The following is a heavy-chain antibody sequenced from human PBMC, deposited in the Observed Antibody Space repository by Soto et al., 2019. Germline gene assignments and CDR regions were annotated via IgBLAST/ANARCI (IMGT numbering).Heavy chain of an antibody. CDR1: RYTFTQYG. CDR2: LIPNLGIA. V-gene: IGHV1-69*04. CDR3: ASFFHHHLITMLMGESFPCDP. Sequence: SVTVSCKTSRYTFTQYGINWVRQAPGQGLEWMGRLIPNLGIANYGKNLQGRVTITADKSTSTAYLEMSSLRYEDTAVYYCASFFHHHLITMLMGESFPCDPWGQGTLVTVSS. J-gene: IGHJ5*02. D-gene: IGHD3-10*01.